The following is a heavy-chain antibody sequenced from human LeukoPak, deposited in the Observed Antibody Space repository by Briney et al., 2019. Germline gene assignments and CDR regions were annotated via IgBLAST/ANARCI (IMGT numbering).Heavy chain of an antibody. CDR2: ISGSGGST. D-gene: IGHD3-22*01. CDR3: AKGSAIVVVNNAFDI. V-gene: IGHV3-23*01. CDR1: GFTFSSYA. J-gene: IGHJ3*02. Sequence: GGSLRLSCAASGFTFSSYAMSWVRQAPGKELEWVSAISGSGGSTYYADSVKGRFTISRDNSKNTLYLQMNSLRAEDTAVYYCAKGSAIVVVNNAFDIWGQGTMVTVSS.